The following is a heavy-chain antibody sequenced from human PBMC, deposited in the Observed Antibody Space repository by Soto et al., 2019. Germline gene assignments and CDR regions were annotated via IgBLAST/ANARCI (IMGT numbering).Heavy chain of an antibody. CDR1: GFTFSSYA. CDR2: ISGSRGST. J-gene: IGHJ4*02. Sequence: EVQLLESGGGLVQPGGSLRLSCAASGFTFSSYAMSWVRQAAGKGLEWVSAISGSRGSTYYADSVKGRFTISRDNSKNTLYLQMNSLRAEDTAVYYCAKAPFQDNYFDYWGQGTLVTVSS. CDR3: AKAPFQDNYFDY. V-gene: IGHV3-23*01.